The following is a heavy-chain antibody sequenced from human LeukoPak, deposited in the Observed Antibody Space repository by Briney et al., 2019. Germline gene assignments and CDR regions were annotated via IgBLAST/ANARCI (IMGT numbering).Heavy chain of an antibody. J-gene: IGHJ1*01. CDR1: GFTFSSYG. CDR3: AKESPRQPAEYFQH. Sequence: GGSLRLSCAASGFTFSSYGMHWVRQAPGKGLEWVAFIRYDGSNKYYADSVKGRFTISRDNSKNTLYLQMNSLRAEDTAVYYCAKESPRQPAEYFQHWGQGTLVTASS. V-gene: IGHV3-30*02. D-gene: IGHD6-13*01. CDR2: IRYDGSNK.